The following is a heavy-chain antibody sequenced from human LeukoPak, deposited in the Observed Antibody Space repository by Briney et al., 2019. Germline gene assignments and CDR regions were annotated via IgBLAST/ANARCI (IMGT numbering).Heavy chain of an antibody. Sequence: GASVKVYCKASGGTFSSYAISWVRQAPGQGLEWMGGIIPIFGTANYAQKFQGRVTITADESTSTAYMELSSLRSEDTAVYYCARERSLTGTTLYYWGQGTLVTVSS. CDR1: GGTFSSYA. CDR3: ARERSLTGTTLYY. D-gene: IGHD1-7*01. V-gene: IGHV1-69*01. CDR2: IIPIFGTA. J-gene: IGHJ4*02.